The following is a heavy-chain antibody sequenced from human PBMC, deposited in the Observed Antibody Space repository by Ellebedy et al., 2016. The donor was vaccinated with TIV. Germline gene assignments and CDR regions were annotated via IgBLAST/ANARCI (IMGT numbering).Heavy chain of an antibody. CDR3: AKDIGRWLQFRDAFDI. CDR1: GFTFSSYS. J-gene: IGHJ3*02. CDR2: ISGSSGYI. V-gene: IGHV3-21*04. Sequence: GESLKISCAASGFTFSSYSMNWVRQAPGKGLEWVSSISGSSGYIYYADSVKGRFTISRDNAKNSLYLQMNSLRAEDTALYYCAKDIGRWLQFRDAFDIWGQGTMVTVSS. D-gene: IGHD5-24*01.